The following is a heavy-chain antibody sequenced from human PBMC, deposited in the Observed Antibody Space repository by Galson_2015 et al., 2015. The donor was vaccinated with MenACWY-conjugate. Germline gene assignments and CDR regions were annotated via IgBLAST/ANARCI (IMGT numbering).Heavy chain of an antibody. CDR1: GASMSNYS. CDR2: IYHSGAT. J-gene: IGHJ5*02. Sequence: SETLSLTCTVSGASMSNYSWTWIRQSPGKGLEWIGHIYHSGATNYNPSLQSRVTISADASKDQISLNLASVSAADTAVYYCARRATTGWFDPWGQRTQVTVSS. CDR3: ARRATTGWFDP. V-gene: IGHV4-59*13. D-gene: IGHD4-17*01.